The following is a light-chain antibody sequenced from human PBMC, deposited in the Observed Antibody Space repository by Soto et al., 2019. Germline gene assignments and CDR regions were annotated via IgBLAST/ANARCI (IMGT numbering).Light chain of an antibody. CDR2: AAS. CDR3: QQTNIFPIT. V-gene: IGKV1D-12*01. CDR1: QSINSW. J-gene: IGKJ5*01. Sequence: DIQMTQSPSSVSASVGDRVTITCRASQSINSWLNWYQHKPGEAPNLLIYAASSLQSGVPSRFSGSGSGTDFTLTISNLQPEDFATYYCQQTNIFPITFGQGTRLEIK.